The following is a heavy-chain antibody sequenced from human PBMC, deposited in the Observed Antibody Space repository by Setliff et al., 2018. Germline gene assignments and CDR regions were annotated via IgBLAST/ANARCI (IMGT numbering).Heavy chain of an antibody. D-gene: IGHD1-26*01. J-gene: IGHJ4*02. V-gene: IGHV1-46*01. CDR1: GYTFTSYY. CDR2: INPSGGST. Sequence: ASVKVSCKASGYTFTSYYMHWVRQAPGQGLEWMGIINPSGGSTSYAQKLQGRVTMTTDTSTSTAYMELRSLRSDDTAVYYCARVRRELVDYWGQGTLVTVSS. CDR3: ARVRRELVDY.